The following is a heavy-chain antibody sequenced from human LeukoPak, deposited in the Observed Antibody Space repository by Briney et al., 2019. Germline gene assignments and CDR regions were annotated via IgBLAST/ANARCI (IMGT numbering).Heavy chain of an antibody. D-gene: IGHD3-10*01. CDR2: MNPNSGNT. CDR3: ARDGDGSGSHRGY. V-gene: IGHV1-8*02. Sequence: ASVKVSCKASGYTFTDYYIHWVRQAPGQGLEWMGWMNPNSGNTGYAQKFQGRVTMTRNTSISTAYMELSSLRYEDTAVYYCARDGDGSGSHRGYWGQGTLVTVSS. J-gene: IGHJ4*02. CDR1: GYTFTDYY.